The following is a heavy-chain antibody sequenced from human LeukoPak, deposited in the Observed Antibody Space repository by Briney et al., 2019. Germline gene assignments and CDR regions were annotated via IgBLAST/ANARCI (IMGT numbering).Heavy chain of an antibody. CDR1: GFTLNSSA. V-gene: IGHV1-58*01. CDR3: AADLQGAYYGKDD. D-gene: IGHD3-16*01. Sequence: SAKVHCRGSGFTLNSSALQWVRQARGQRAEGIGGIVVGSGNTNYAQKFQERVTSTRDMSTSTAYMELSSLRSEDTAVYYGAADLQGAYYGKDDWGQGTTVTVSS. CDR2: IVVGSGNT. J-gene: IGHJ6*02.